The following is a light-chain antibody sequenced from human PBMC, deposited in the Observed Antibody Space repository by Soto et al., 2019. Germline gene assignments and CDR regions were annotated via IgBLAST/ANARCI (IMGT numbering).Light chain of an antibody. V-gene: IGKV1-17*01. CDR2: AAS. Sequence: DIQMTQSPSSLSSSVGDRVSITCRPSQDIRNDLGWFQVKPGKAPKSLIYAASRLQSGVPARFSGSGSGTEFTLTISRLQPEDFATYFCLQHNTYPWTFGQGTKVEIK. CDR1: QDIRND. CDR3: LQHNTYPWT. J-gene: IGKJ1*01.